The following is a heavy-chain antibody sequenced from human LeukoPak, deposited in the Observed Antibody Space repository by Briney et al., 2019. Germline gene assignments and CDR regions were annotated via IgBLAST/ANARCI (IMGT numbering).Heavy chain of an antibody. CDR1: GYTFTGYY. V-gene: IGHV1-24*01. D-gene: IGHD1-7*01. CDR3: ATHWNYIPN. J-gene: IGHJ4*02. CDR2: FDPEDGET. Sequence: ASVKVSCKASGYTFTGYYIHWVRQAPGQGREWMGGFDPEDGETIYAQKLEGRVTMSEDTSTDTAYMELSSLRSEDTVVYYCATHWNYIPNWGQGTLVAVSS.